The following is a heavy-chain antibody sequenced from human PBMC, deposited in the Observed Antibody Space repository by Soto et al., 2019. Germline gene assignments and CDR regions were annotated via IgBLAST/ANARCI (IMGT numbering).Heavy chain of an antibody. D-gene: IGHD2-2*01. CDR3: ASARRTSPAAAISYCMDV. V-gene: IGHV3-48*03. CDR1: GFNLNNFE. CDR2: LSTSGGTI. J-gene: IGHJ6*02. Sequence: EAQLEESGGGLVQPGGSLRLSCAASGFNLNNFEGNWVLQAPGKGLEWIAYLSTSGGTIYYADSVKGRFSISRDNANNSLTLQRNSLGGEERAVDYFASARRTSPAAAISYCMDVWGHGAPVNVTS.